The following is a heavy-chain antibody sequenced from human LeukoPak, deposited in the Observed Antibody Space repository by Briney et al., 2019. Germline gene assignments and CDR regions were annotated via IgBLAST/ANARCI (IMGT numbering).Heavy chain of an antibody. J-gene: IGHJ4*02. D-gene: IGHD3/OR15-3a*01. CDR2: IYYSGST. Sequence: SQTLSLTCAVSGDSISSGGYSWSWIRQPPGKGLEWIGYIYYSGSTYYNPSLKSRVTISVDTSKNQFSLRLTSVTAADTAVYYCARQTGSGLFILPGGRGTLVTVSS. CDR3: ARQTGSGLFILP. V-gene: IGHV4-30-4*07. CDR1: GDSISSGGYS.